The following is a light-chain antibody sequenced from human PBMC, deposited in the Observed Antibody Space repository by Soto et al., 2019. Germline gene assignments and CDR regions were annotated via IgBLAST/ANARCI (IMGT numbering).Light chain of an antibody. CDR1: SSNIGSNY. Sequence: QSVLTQPPSASGTPGQKVTISCSGSSSNIGSNYVSWYQHLPGTAPRLLIYRNDQRPSGVPDRFSGSKSGTSASLAISGLRAEDGADYYCATWDDSLSGWMFGGGTKLTVL. CDR3: ATWDDSLSGWM. J-gene: IGLJ3*02. V-gene: IGLV1-47*01. CDR2: RND.